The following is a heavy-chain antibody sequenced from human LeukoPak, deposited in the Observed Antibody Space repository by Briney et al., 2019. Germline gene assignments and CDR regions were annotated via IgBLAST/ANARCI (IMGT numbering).Heavy chain of an antibody. J-gene: IGHJ4*02. CDR3: VRDRGTYRPIDY. D-gene: IGHD1-26*01. CDR1: AFSLNAYN. V-gene: IGHV3-21*04. CDR2: ISYTGTYI. Sequence: GGSLRLSCAASAFSLNAYNMNWVRQAPGKGLEWVSSISYTGTYIYYADSVKGRFTIFRDNAQNSLYLQMNSLRAEDTANYYCVRDRGTYRPIDYWGQGTLVTVSS.